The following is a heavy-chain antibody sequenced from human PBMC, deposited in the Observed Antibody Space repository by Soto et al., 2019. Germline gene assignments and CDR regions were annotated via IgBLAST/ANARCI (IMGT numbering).Heavy chain of an antibody. CDR3: ASYRDSSGLRRYDY. CDR2: IKSKAHGGTT. Sequence: EVQLEESGGGLIKPGESLTLSCAASDFILSDAWMKWVRQAPGKGLEWVGRIKSKAHGGTTDYAAPLKGRFTILRDDSKSPLYQQKNSLQTEDTAMYYCASYRDSSGLRRYDYWGQGALVTVSS. D-gene: IGHD3-22*01. CDR1: DFILSDAW. V-gene: IGHV3-15*07. J-gene: IGHJ4*02.